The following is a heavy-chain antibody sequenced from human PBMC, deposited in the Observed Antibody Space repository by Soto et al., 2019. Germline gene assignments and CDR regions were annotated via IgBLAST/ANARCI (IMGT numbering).Heavy chain of an antibody. CDR2: IYYSGST. J-gene: IGHJ4*02. D-gene: IGHD5-18*01. Sequence: QLQLQESGPGLVKPSETLSLTCTVSGGSISSSSYYWGWIRQPPGKGLEWIGSIYYSGSTYYNPSLKSRVTISVDTSKNQFSLKLSSVTAADTAVYYCASTWRDTAMPWGYWGQGTLVTVSS. V-gene: IGHV4-39*01. CDR1: GGSISSSSYY. CDR3: ASTWRDTAMPWGY.